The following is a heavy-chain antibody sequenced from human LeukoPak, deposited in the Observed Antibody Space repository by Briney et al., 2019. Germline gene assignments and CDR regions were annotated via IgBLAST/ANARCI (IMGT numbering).Heavy chain of an antibody. D-gene: IGHD3-10*01. Sequence: GRSLRLSCAASGFTFSSYAMHWVRQAPGKGLEWVAVISYDGSNKYYADSVKGQFTISRDNSKNTLYLQMNSLRAEDTAVYYCARGTDISLWFGESLDFDYWGQGTLVTVSS. J-gene: IGHJ4*02. CDR1: GFTFSSYA. CDR3: ARGTDISLWFGESLDFDY. V-gene: IGHV3-30-3*01. CDR2: ISYDGSNK.